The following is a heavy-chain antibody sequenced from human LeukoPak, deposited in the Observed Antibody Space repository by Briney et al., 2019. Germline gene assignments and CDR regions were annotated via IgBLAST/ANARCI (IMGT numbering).Heavy chain of an antibody. CDR1: GFTFSDYY. Sequence: LSCAASGFTFSDYYMSWIRQAPGKGLEWIGEISHSGSTYYNPSLKGRVTISLDTSKNQFSLKLTSVTAADTAVYYCARGVSDQNWGQGTLVTVSS. V-gene: IGHV4-34*01. CDR3: ARGVSDQN. J-gene: IGHJ4*02. CDR2: ISHSGST.